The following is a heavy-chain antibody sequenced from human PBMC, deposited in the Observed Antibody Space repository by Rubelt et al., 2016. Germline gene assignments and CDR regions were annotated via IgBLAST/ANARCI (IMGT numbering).Heavy chain of an antibody. V-gene: IGHV3-9*01. CDR2: ISWNSGSI. J-gene: IGHJ4*02. Sequence: EDGGGLVQPGRSLRLSCAASGFTFDDYAMHWVRQAPGKGLEWVSGISWNSGSIGYADSVKGRFTISRDNAKNSLYLQMNSLRAEDTALYYCARDIPVVVTADWGQGTLVTVSS. CDR1: GFTFDDYA. CDR3: ARDIPVVVTAD. D-gene: IGHD2-21*02.